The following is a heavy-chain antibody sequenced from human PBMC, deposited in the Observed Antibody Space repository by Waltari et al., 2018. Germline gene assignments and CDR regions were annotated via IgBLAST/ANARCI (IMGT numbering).Heavy chain of an antibody. CDR3: VRDQMYSFDV. J-gene: IGHJ3*01. D-gene: IGHD2-21*01. CDR2: ISTRSGNV. V-gene: IGHV1-18*03. Sequence: QPQLAQSGAEVRQPGASVKLCCQATVDNLTDDGFRWLRQAHGQGLKWRGWISTRSGNVKSAQKLLDRVILTADKSKNTAYLELRGVRLDGMVIYYGVRDQMYSFDVWGQGTMVTVS. CDR1: VDNLTDDG.